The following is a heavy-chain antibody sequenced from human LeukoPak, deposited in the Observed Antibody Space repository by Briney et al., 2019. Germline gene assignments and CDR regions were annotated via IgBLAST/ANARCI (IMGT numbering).Heavy chain of an antibody. D-gene: IGHD3-16*02. CDR2: ISPGGEIL. V-gene: IGHV3-23*01. J-gene: IGHJ4*02. CDR1: GFTFSMHG. Sequence: GGSLRLSCAASGFTFSMHGINWVRQAPGKGLEWVSAISPGGEILYYADSVKGRFTISRDNAKNSLYLQMNSLRAEDTALYCCARHRTAPDYWGQGTLVTVSS. CDR3: ARHRTAPDY.